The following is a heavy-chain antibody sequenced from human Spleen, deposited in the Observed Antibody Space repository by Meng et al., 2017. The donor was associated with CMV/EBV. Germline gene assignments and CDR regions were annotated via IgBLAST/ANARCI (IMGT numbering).Heavy chain of an antibody. J-gene: IGHJ4*02. CDR3: ARAPGYCSSTSCYGGYFDY. D-gene: IGHD2-2*01. CDR1: GYSISSGYY. Sequence: SETLSLTCTVSGYSISSGYYWGWIRQPPGKGLEWIGSIYHSGSTYYNPSLKSRVTISVDTSKNQFSLKLSSVTAADTAVYYCARAPGYCSSTSCYGGYFDYWGQGTLVTVSS. CDR2: IYHSGST. V-gene: IGHV4-38-2*02.